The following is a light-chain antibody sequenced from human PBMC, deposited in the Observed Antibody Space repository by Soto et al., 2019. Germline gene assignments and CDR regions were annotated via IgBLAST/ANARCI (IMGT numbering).Light chain of an antibody. CDR1: SSDIGGYNY. J-gene: IGLJ1*01. CDR3: SSYTSSSTYV. Sequence: QSVLTQPASVSGSPGQSITISCTGTSSDIGGYNYVSWSQQHPGKAPQLIIYEVSNRPSGVSNRFSGSKSGNTASLTISGLQAEDEADYYCSSYTSSSTYVFGTGTRSPS. V-gene: IGLV2-14*01. CDR2: EVS.